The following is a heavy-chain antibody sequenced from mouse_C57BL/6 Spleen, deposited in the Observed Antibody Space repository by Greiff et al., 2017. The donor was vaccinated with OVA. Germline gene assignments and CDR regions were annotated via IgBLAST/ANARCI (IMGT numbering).Heavy chain of an antibody. V-gene: IGHV1-52*01. CDR3: ARFITTVVATDY. CDR2: IDPSDSET. CDR1: GYTFTSYW. D-gene: IGHD1-1*01. J-gene: IGHJ2*01. Sequence: QVQLQQPGAELVRSGSSVKLSCKASGYTFTSYWMHWVKQRPIQGLEWIGNIDPSDSETHYNQKFKDKATLTVDKSSSTAYMQLSSLTSEDSAVYYCARFITTVVATDYWGQGTTLTVSS.